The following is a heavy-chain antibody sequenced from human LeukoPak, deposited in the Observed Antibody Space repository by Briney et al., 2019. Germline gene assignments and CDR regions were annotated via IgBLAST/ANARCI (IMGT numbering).Heavy chain of an antibody. V-gene: IGHV4-59*01. CDR3: ARDRGSSSSGFDAFDI. CDR1: GGSISSYY. Sequence: PSETLSLTCTVSGGSISSYYWSWIRQPPGKGLEWIGYIYYSGSTNYNPSLKSRVTISVDTSKNQFSLKLSSVTAADTAAYYCARDRGSSSSGFDAFDIWGQGTMVTVSS. CDR2: IYYSGST. D-gene: IGHD6-13*01. J-gene: IGHJ3*02.